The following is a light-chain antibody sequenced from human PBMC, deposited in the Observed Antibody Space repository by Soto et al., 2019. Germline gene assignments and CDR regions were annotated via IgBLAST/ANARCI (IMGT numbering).Light chain of an antibody. Sequence: QSVLTQPASVSGSPGQSITISCTGTSSDVGGYNYVSWYQQHPGKAPKLMIYEVSNRPSGVSNRFSGSKSGNTASLTISGLQAEDEADYYCSLYTSSSTPSVFGTGTKVTVL. CDR1: SSDVGGYNY. CDR2: EVS. V-gene: IGLV2-14*01. J-gene: IGLJ1*01. CDR3: SLYTSSSTPSV.